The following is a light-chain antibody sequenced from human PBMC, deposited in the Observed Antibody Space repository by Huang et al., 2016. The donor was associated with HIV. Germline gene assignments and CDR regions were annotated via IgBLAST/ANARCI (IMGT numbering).Light chain of an antibody. CDR2: DAS. CDR3: QQYNNWLALT. J-gene: IGKJ4*01. V-gene: IGKV3D-15*01. Sequence: EIVMTQSPATLSASPGERATLSCRASQSVSTNLAWYQQKPGQAPRLLIYDASTGATGSPARFSGSGSGTDFTLTISSLQSEDFAVYYCQQYNNWLALTFGGGTKVEIK. CDR1: QSVSTN.